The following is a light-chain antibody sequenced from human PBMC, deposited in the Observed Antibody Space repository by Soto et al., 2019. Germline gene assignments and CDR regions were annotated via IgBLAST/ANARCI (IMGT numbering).Light chain of an antibody. V-gene: IGKV3-11*01. CDR1: QSISNY. J-gene: IGKJ5*01. CDR3: QYGGT. Sequence: EIVLTQSPATLSLSPGERATVSCRASQSISNYLGWYQQKPGRAPRLLIYDASNRATGIPARFSGSGSGTDFTLTISSLEPEDFAVYYCQYGGTFGQGTRLEIK. CDR2: DAS.